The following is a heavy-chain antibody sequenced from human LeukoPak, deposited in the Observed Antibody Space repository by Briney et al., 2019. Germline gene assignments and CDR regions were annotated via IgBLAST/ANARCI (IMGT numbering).Heavy chain of an antibody. CDR2: IYYSGST. Sequence: SETLSLTCTVSGSSISSYYWSWIRQPPGKGLEWIGYIYYSGSTNYNPSLKSRVTISVDTSKNQFSLKLSSVTAADTAVYYCARDLTRTLAFDIWGQGTMVTVSS. J-gene: IGHJ3*02. CDR3: ARDLTRTLAFDI. V-gene: IGHV4-59*01. D-gene: IGHD4-23*01. CDR1: GSSISSYY.